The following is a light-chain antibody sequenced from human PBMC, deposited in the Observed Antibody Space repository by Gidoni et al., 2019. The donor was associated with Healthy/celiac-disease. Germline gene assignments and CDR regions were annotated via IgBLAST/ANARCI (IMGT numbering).Light chain of an antibody. J-gene: IGKJ1*01. CDR3: QQYGSSPPWT. V-gene: IGKV3-20*01. CDR1: QSVSSSY. CDR2: RAS. Sequence: EIVLTPSPGTLSLSPGERATPSCRASQSVSSSYLAWYQQKPGQAPRLLIYRASSRATGIPDRFSGSGSGTDFTLTISRLGPEDFAVYYCQQYGSSPPWTFGQGTKVEIK.